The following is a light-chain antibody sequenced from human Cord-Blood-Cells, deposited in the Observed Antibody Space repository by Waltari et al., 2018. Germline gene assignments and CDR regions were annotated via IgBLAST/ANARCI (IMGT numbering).Light chain of an antibody. CDR3: SSYTSSSTPLYV. Sequence: QSALTQPASVSGSPGQSITIPCTGTSIDVGGYNYVSWYQQPPGKAPKLMIYDVSNRPSGVSNRFSGSKSGNTASLTISGLQAEDEADYYCSSYTSSSTPLYVFGTGTKVTVL. V-gene: IGLV2-14*01. CDR1: SIDVGGYNY. CDR2: DVS. J-gene: IGLJ1*01.